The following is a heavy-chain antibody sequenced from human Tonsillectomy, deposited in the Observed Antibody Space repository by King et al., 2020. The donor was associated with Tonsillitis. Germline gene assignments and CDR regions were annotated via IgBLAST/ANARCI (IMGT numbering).Heavy chain of an antibody. CDR2: ISSNSGAI. J-gene: IGHJ4*02. Sequence: VQLVESGGGLVQPGGSLRLSCAASGFTLSNYDMNWVRQAPGKGLEWVSYISSNSGAISYADSVKGRFTISRDNAKSSLFLQLSSLRDEDTAVYYCVRDRRQETPLLSPWFWGQGTLLIVSS. CDR3: VRDRRQETPLLSPWF. D-gene: IGHD3-22*01. CDR1: GFTLSNYD. V-gene: IGHV3-48*02.